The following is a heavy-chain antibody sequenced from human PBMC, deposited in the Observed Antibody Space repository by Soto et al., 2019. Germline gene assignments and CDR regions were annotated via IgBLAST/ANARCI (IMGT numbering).Heavy chain of an antibody. CDR2: IIPIFGTA. CDR3: ARAPGYCSSTSCYPGKFYYYYGMDV. Sequence: ASVKVSCKASGGTFSSYAISWVRQAPGQGPEWMGGIIPIFGTANYAQKFQGRVTITADESTSTAYMELSSLRSEDTAVYYCARAPGYCSSTSCYPGKFYYYYGMDVWGQGTTVTVSS. D-gene: IGHD2-2*01. J-gene: IGHJ6*02. V-gene: IGHV1-69*13. CDR1: GGTFSSYA.